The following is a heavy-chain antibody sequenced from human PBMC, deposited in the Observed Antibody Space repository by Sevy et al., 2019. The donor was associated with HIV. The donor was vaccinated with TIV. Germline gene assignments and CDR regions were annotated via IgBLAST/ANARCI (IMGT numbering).Heavy chain of an antibody. Sequence: GGSLRLSCAASGFTFHDYDMHWVRQPPGKGLEWVSLISWSGGSTYYADSVKGRFTISRDNSKNSLYLQMNSLITEDTALYYCAKDLGSSSWNYNGMDVWGQGTTVTVSS. D-gene: IGHD6-6*01. J-gene: IGHJ6*02. CDR1: GFTFHDYD. CDR2: ISWSGGST. CDR3: AKDLGSSSWNYNGMDV. V-gene: IGHV3-43D*03.